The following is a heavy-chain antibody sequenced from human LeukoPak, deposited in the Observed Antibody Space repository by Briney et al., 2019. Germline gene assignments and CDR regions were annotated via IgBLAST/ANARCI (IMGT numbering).Heavy chain of an antibody. CDR2: FDPEDDET. Sequence: ASVKVSCKVSGYTLTELSIHWVRQAPGKGLEWMGGFDPEDDETIYAQTFQGRVTMTEDTSTDTAYMELSSLRSEDTAVYYCATEGGRDGYSFDYWGQGTLVTVSS. D-gene: IGHD5-24*01. V-gene: IGHV1-24*01. CDR3: ATEGGRDGYSFDY. CDR1: GYTLTELS. J-gene: IGHJ4*02.